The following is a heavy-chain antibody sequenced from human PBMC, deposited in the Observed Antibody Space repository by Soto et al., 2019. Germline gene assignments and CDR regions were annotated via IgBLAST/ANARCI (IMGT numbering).Heavy chain of an antibody. D-gene: IGHD5-12*01. J-gene: IGHJ4*02. CDR3: ARHPRMGWLRLPSDNFDY. CDR2: IYYSGST. V-gene: IGHV4-39*01. Sequence: QLQLQESGPGLVKPSETLSLTCTVSGGSISSSSYYWGWIRQPPGKGLEWIGSIYYSGSTYYNPSLKSRVTISVDTSKNQFSLKLSSVTAADTAVYYCARHPRMGWLRLPSDNFDYWGQGTLVTVSS. CDR1: GGSISSSSYY.